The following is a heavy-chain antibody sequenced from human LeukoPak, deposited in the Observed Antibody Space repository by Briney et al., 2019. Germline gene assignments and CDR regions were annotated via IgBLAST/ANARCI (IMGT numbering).Heavy chain of an antibody. V-gene: IGHV1-24*01. Sequence: ASVKVSCKVSGYTLTELSMHWVRQAPGKGLEWMGGFDPEDGETIYAQKFQGRVTMTGDTSTDTAYMELSSLRSEDTAVYYCATEDIVATILYWGQGTLVTVSS. CDR3: ATEDIVATILY. CDR1: GYTLTELS. CDR2: FDPEDGET. J-gene: IGHJ4*02. D-gene: IGHD5-12*01.